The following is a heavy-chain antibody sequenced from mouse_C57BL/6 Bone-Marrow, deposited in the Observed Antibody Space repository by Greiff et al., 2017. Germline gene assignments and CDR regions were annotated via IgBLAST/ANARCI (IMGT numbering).Heavy chain of an antibody. CDR1: GYTFTSYW. V-gene: IGHV1-69*01. Sequence: QVQLQQPGAELVMPGASVKLSCKASGYTFTSYWMHWVKQRPGQGLEWIGEIDPSDSYTNYNEKFTGKSTLTVANSSSTAFLQLSSLTSEDSPCFYGARGGDYAGSCRYCCDYWGQGTTLTVSS. CDR2: IDPSDSYT. CDR3: ARGGDYAGSCRYCCDY. J-gene: IGHJ2*01. D-gene: IGHD1-1*01.